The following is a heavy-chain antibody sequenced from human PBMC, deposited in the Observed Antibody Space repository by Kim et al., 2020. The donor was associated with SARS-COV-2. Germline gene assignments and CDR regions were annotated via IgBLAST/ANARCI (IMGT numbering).Heavy chain of an antibody. CDR3: AREGGGFDY. J-gene: IGHJ4*02. CDR1: GGSISSYY. D-gene: IGHD3-16*01. Sequence: SETLSLTCTVSGGSISSYYWSWIRQPPGKGLEWIGYIYYSGSTNYNPSLKSRVTISVDTSKNQFSLKLSSVTAADTAGYYCAREGGGFDYWGQGTLVTVSS. CDR2: IYYSGST. V-gene: IGHV4-59*13.